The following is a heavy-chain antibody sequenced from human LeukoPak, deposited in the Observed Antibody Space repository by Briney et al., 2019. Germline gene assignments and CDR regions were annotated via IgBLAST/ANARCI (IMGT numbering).Heavy chain of an antibody. J-gene: IGHJ4*02. V-gene: IGHV3-48*03. CDR1: GFTFSSYE. Sequence: GGSLRLSCAASGFTFSSYEMNWVRQAPGKGLEWVSYISSSGSTIYYADSVKGRFTISRDNAKNSLYLQMNSLRAEDTAVYYCARVARGVVSPSFDYWGQGTLVTVSS. D-gene: IGHD3-10*01. CDR2: ISSSGSTI. CDR3: ARVARGVVSPSFDY.